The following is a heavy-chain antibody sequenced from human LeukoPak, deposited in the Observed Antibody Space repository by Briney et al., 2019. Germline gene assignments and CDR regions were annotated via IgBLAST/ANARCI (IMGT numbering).Heavy chain of an antibody. CDR3: ARAGGLGTYYPNWFDP. J-gene: IGHJ5*02. Sequence: SETLSLTCAVYGGSFSGYYWSWIRQPPGKGLEWIGEINHSGSTNYNPSLKSRVTISVDTSKNQFSLKLSSVTAADTAFYYCARAGGLGTYYPNWFDPWGQGTLVTVSS. CDR1: GGSFSGYY. CDR2: INHSGST. D-gene: IGHD3-10*01. V-gene: IGHV4-34*01.